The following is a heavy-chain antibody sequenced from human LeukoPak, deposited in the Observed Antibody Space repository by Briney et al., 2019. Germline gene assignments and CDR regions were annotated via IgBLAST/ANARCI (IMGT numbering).Heavy chain of an antibody. CDR1: GGSISSGNYY. V-gene: IGHV4-39*01. CDR2: IHYSGTT. CDR3: ARGPRLLRFLEWSRWFDP. D-gene: IGHD3-3*01. Sequence: SETLSLTCTVSGGSISSGNYYWGWIRQPPGKGLDWIASIHYSGTTYYNPSLKSRVTISVDTSKNQFSLKLSSVTAADTAVYYCARGPRLLRFLEWSRWFDPWGQGTLVTVSS. J-gene: IGHJ5*02.